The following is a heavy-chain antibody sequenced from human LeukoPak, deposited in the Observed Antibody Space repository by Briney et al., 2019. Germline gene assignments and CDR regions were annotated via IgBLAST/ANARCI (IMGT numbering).Heavy chain of an antibody. V-gene: IGHV3-30*04. CDR1: GFAFSSYA. CDR3: ARAAGATRWDNWFDP. Sequence: PGGSLRLSCAASGFAFSSYAMHWVRQAPGKGLEWVAVISYDGRNEYYADSVKGRFTISRDNSKNTLYLQMDSLRAEDTAVYYCARAAGATRWDNWFDPWGQGTLVTVSS. J-gene: IGHJ5*02. D-gene: IGHD1-26*01. CDR2: ISYDGRNE.